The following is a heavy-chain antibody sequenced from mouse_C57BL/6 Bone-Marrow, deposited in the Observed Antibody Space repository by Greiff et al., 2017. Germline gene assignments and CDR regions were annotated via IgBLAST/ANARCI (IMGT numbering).Heavy chain of an antibody. CDR3: ARKGVITNDC. Sequence: VQLQQSGPELVKPGASVKISCKASGYSFTGYYMNWVKQSPEKSLEWIGEITPSTGGTTYNQKFKAKSTLTVDKSSSTAYMQLKSLTSEDSAVYYCARKGVITNDCWGQGTTLTVSS. J-gene: IGHJ2*01. D-gene: IGHD1-1*01. CDR2: ITPSTGGT. V-gene: IGHV1-42*01. CDR1: GYSFTGYY.